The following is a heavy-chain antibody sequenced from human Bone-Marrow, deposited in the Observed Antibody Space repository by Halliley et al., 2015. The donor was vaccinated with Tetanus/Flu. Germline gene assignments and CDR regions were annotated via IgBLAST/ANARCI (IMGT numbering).Heavy chain of an antibody. CDR2: KKNDGSEN. J-gene: IGHJ4*02. D-gene: IGHD2-15*01. V-gene: IGHV3-7*04. CDR3: ARSRGWTCDL. Sequence: LGWVAKKKNDGSENNSVDSLKGRFTLSRDNSKKSLYLQMDSRRPEGAAVYYCARSRGWTCDLWGQGALVTVSS.